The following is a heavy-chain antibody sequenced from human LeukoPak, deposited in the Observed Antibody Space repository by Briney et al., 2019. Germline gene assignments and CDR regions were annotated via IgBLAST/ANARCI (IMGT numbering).Heavy chain of an antibody. CDR3: TRSLAARNY. D-gene: IGHD6-6*01. CDR2: ISNDGSNK. Sequence: GRSLRLSCAASGFTFNSYAMYWVRQAPGKGLEWVAVISNDGSNKYYADSVKGRFTISRDNSKNTLYLQMNSLRAEDTAVYYCTRSLAARNYWGQGTLVTVSS. J-gene: IGHJ4*02. V-gene: IGHV3-30*03. CDR1: GFTFNSYA.